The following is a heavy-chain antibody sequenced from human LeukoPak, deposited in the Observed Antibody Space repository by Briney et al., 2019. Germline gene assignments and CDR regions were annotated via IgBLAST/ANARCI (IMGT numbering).Heavy chain of an antibody. CDR2: IKQDGSET. V-gene: IGHV3-7*01. Sequence: GGSLRLSCAASGFTFSSYYMSWVRQAPGKGLEWVANIKQDGSETHYVDSVKGRFTISRVNAKTSPYLQMNSLRAEDTAVYYCARDPRGSEYSHFDSWGQGTLVTVSS. CDR1: GFTFSSYY. J-gene: IGHJ4*02. CDR3: ARDPRGSEYSHFDS. D-gene: IGHD3-10*01.